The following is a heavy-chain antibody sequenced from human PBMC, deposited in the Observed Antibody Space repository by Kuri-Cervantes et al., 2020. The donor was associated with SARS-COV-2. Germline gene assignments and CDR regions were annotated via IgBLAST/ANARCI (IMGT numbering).Heavy chain of an antibody. D-gene: IGHD3-10*01. CDR1: GDSVNSGSYY. J-gene: IGHJ4*02. Sequence: GSLRLSCTVSGDSVNSGSYYWSWIRQPPGKGLEWIGYMYNSGRTNYNPSLKSRVTISVDTSKNQFSLKLSSVTAADTAVYYCARGRVRVWFGELLIGSYYFDNWGQGTLVTVSS. CDR2: MYNSGRT. V-gene: IGHV4-61*01. CDR3: ARGRVRVWFGELLIGSYYFDN.